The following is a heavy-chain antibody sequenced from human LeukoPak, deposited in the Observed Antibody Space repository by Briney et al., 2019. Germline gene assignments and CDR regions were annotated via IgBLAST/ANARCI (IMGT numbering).Heavy chain of an antibody. CDR1: GFTFNNYD. V-gene: IGHV3-13*01. CDR2: IGTAGDT. J-gene: IGHJ1*01. Sequence: QPGGSLRLSCAASGFTFNNYDMDGVPPAPRKGAGWGAGIGTAGDTSYPASVSGRFTISRENGKSSLFLQMDSLRLGESAVYYCARSFHCSGGRCYLDFLPWGQGTPVTVSS. D-gene: IGHD2-15*01. CDR3: ARSFHCSGGRCYLDFLP.